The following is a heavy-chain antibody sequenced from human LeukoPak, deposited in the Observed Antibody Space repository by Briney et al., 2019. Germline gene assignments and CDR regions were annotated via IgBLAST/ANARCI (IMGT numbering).Heavy chain of an antibody. CDR3: ARGLPSYYYDSSGWSY. Sequence: ASVKVSCKGSGYTLSNHAFSWVRQAPGQGLEWMGRINPNSGGTNYAQKFQGRVTMTRNTSISTAYMELSSLRSEDTAVYYCARGLPSYYYDSSGWSYWGQGTLVTVSS. D-gene: IGHD3-22*01. V-gene: IGHV1-8*02. J-gene: IGHJ4*02. CDR1: GYTLSNHA. CDR2: INPNSGGT.